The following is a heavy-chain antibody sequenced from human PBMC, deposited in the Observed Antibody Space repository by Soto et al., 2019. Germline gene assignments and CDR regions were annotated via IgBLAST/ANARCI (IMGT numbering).Heavy chain of an antibody. Sequence: EVQLVESGGGLVQPGRSLRLSCAASGFTFDDYAMHWVRQAPGKGLEWVSGISWNSGSIGYADSVKGRFTISRDNAKNSLYLQMNSLRAEDTALYYCAKGTPGIAAVLPLVDDYWGQGTLVTVSS. CDR2: ISWNSGSI. CDR3: AKGTPGIAAVLPLVDDY. CDR1: GFTFDDYA. J-gene: IGHJ4*02. V-gene: IGHV3-9*01. D-gene: IGHD6-13*01.